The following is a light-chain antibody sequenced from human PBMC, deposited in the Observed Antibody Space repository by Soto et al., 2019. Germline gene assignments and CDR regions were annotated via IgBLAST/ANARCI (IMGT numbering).Light chain of an antibody. J-gene: IGKJ5*01. V-gene: IGKV3-11*01. Sequence: DIVLTQSPNSLPLSLGERATLSCRASQSVVSYLAWYQQKPGQAPRLLIYDASNRATGMPARFSGSGSGKDFPLTISSLEPEDLVVYYCQHRKKWQVTFGQGTRLEI. CDR2: DAS. CDR3: QHRKKWQVT. CDR1: QSVVSY.